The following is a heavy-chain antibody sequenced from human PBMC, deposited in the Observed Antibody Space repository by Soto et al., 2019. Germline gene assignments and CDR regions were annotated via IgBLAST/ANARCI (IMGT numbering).Heavy chain of an antibody. V-gene: IGHV3-30-3*01. CDR1: GFTFSSFT. J-gene: IGHJ4*02. D-gene: IGHD4-4*01. Sequence: QVQLVESGGGVVPPGRSLRLSCAASGFTFSSFTMHWVRQAPGKGLEWVAVISYDDGDNKYYADSVKGRFTISRDNSKNTLYLQMNSLRPDDTAVYYCARTTVVSGTPDFDYWGQGTLVTVSS. CDR2: ISYDDGDNK. CDR3: ARTTVVSGTPDFDY.